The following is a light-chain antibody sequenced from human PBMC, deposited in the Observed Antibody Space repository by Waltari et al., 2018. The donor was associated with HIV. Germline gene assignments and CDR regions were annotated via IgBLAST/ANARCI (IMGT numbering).Light chain of an antibody. CDR2: AAS. V-gene: IGKV1-39*01. Sequence: TITCRASQSISSYLNWYQQKPGKAPKLLIYAASSLQSGVPSRFSGSGSGTDFTLTISSLQPEDFATYYCQQSYSTLRTFGQGTKVEIK. CDR3: QQSYSTLRT. CDR1: QSISSY. J-gene: IGKJ1*01.